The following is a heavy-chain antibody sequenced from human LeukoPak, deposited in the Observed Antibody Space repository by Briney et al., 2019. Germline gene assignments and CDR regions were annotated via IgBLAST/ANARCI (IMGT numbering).Heavy chain of an antibody. CDR1: GYTFTGYY. D-gene: IGHD2-2*01. CDR2: ISAYNGNT. CDR3: ARVLPANGDAFDI. V-gene: IGHV1-18*04. J-gene: IGHJ3*02. Sequence: VASVKVSCKASGYTFTGYYLHWVRQTPGQGLEWMGWISAYNGNTNYAQKLQGRVTMTTDTSTSTAYMELRSLRSDDTAVYYCARVLPANGDAFDIWGQGTMVTVSS.